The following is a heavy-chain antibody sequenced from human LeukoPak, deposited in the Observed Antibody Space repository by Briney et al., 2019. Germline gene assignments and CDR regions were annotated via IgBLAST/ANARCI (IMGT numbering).Heavy chain of an antibody. CDR3: ARDNEVLDYYYMDV. CDR1: GYTFTSYD. V-gene: IGHV1-8*01. D-gene: IGHD1-1*01. Sequence: ASVKVSCKASGYTFTSYDINWVRQAPGQGLEWMGWMNPNSGNTGYAQKFQGRVTMTRNTSISTAYMELSSLRSEDTAVYYCARDNEVLDYYYMDVWGKGTTVTVSS. J-gene: IGHJ6*03. CDR2: MNPNSGNT.